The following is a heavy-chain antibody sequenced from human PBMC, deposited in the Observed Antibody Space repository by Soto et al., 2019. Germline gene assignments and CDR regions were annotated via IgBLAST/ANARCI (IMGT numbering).Heavy chain of an antibody. CDR1: GGSISSYY. J-gene: IGHJ5*02. CDR3: ARGKLQLVTGWFDP. V-gene: IGHV4-59*01. CDR2: IYYSGST. D-gene: IGHD6-13*01. Sequence: SETLSLTCTVSGGSISSYYWSWIRQPPGKGLEWIGYIYYSGSTNYNPSLKSRVTISVDRSKNQFSLKLSSVTAADTAVYYCARGKLQLVTGWFDPREQGTLVNVSS.